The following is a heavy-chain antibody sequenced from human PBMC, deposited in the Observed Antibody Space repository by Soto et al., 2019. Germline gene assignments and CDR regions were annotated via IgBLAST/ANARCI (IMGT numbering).Heavy chain of an antibody. Sequence: EVQLVESGGGLVKPGGSLRLSCAASGFTFSSYSMNWVRQAPGKGLEWVSSISSSSSYIYYADSVKGRFTISRDNAKNSLYLQMNSLRAEDTAVYYCARGQLRFLEWLLLSLGSDDQTGEPMSYWGQGTLVTVSS. CDR3: ARGQLRFLEWLLLSLGSDDQTGEPMSY. CDR2: ISSSSSYI. D-gene: IGHD3-3*01. V-gene: IGHV3-21*01. CDR1: GFTFSSYS. J-gene: IGHJ4*02.